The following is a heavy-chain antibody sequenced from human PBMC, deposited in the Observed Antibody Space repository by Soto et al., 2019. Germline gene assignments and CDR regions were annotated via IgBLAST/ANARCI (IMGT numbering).Heavy chain of an antibody. Sequence: VSVSCKASGYPFPGSYMHWVRQAPGQGLEWMGWINPNSGGTNYAQKFQGRVTMTRDTSISTAYMELSRLRSDDTAVYYCARDFGDELRFLEWLVNWFDPWGQGTLVNVSA. V-gene: IGHV1-2*02. D-gene: IGHD3-3*01. CDR1: GYPFPGSY. CDR2: INPNSGGT. CDR3: ARDFGDELRFLEWLVNWFDP. J-gene: IGHJ5*02.